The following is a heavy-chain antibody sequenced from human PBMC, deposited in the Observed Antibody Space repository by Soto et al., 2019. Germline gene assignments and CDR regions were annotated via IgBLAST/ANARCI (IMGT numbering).Heavy chain of an antibody. J-gene: IGHJ6*02. CDR2: ISSRGGYI. Sequence: EVQLVESGGGLVKPGGSLRLSCEASGFTFSGHTLTWVRQAPGKGLGWVSSISSRGGYIHYADSVKGRFTISRDNANNSLFLQMNSLRVEDTALYYCAGRIAAGGGMDVWGQGTTVSVSS. D-gene: IGHD6-13*01. CDR1: GFTFSGHT. CDR3: AGRIAAGGGMDV. V-gene: IGHV3-21*02.